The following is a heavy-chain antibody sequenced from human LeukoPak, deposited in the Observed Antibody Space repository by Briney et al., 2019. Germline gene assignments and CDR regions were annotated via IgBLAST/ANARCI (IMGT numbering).Heavy chain of an antibody. D-gene: IGHD2-2*01. Sequence: SETLSLTCAVYVGSFSGYYWSWIRQPPGKGLEWIGEINHSGSTNYNPSRKSRVTISVDTSKNQFALKLSSVAAAYTAVYDCARGLFSAAPAAGYWGQGTLVTVSS. V-gene: IGHV4-34*01. CDR1: VGSFSGYY. CDR2: INHSGST. J-gene: IGHJ4*02. CDR3: ARGLFSAAPAAGY.